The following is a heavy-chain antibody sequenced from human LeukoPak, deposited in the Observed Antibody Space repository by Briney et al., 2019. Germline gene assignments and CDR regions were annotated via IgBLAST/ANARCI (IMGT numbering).Heavy chain of an antibody. CDR1: GGSISSYY. J-gene: IGHJ3*02. CDR3: ARXTPPNDAFDI. CDR2: IYYSGST. Sequence: SETLSLTCTVTGGSISSYYWSWIRQPPGKGLEWIGYIYYSGSTNYNPSLKSRVTISVDTSKNQFSLKLSSVTAADTAVDYCARXTPPNDAFDIWGQGTMVTVSS. V-gene: IGHV4-59*08.